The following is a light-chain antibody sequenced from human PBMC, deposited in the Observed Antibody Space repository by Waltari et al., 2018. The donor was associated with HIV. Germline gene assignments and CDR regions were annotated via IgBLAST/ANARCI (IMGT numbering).Light chain of an antibody. V-gene: IGKV3-20*01. CDR2: GAS. J-gene: IGKJ2*01. CDR3: HQYGTSPQT. CDR1: QTVTCNY. Sequence: EIVLTQSPRTLSLSPGERATLSCRASQTVTCNYLAWYQMKPGQAPRLLIYGASIRATGVPDKFSGSGSGTDFTLTIGRLQPEDFAVYYCHQYGTSPQTFGQGSKVEIK.